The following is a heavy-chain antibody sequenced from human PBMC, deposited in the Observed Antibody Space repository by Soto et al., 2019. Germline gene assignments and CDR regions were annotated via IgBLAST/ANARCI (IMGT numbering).Heavy chain of an antibody. D-gene: IGHD1-26*01. CDR3: ARLRGVGATIFWFDP. CDR2: IYYSGNT. V-gene: IGHV4-39*01. CDR1: GGSIRSSSYY. Sequence: SETLSLTCTVSGGSIRSSSYYWGWIRQPPGKGLEWIGSIYYSGNTYYNPSLKSRVTISVDTSKNQFSLKLSSVTAADTAVYYCARLRGVGATIFWFDPWGQGTLVTVSS. J-gene: IGHJ5*02.